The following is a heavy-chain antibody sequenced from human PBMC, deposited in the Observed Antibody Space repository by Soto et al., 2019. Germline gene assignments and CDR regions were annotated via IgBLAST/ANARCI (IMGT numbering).Heavy chain of an antibody. Sequence: EVQLVQSGAEVKKPGESLRISCKGSGYSFTSYWISWVRQMPGKGLEWMGRIDPSDSYTNYSPSFQGHVTISADKSISTAYLQWSSLKASDTAMYYCARLLLNRQWLVLGWFDPWGQGTLVTVSS. D-gene: IGHD6-19*01. V-gene: IGHV5-10-1*03. J-gene: IGHJ5*02. CDR3: ARLLLNRQWLVLGWFDP. CDR1: GYSFTSYW. CDR2: IDPSDSYT.